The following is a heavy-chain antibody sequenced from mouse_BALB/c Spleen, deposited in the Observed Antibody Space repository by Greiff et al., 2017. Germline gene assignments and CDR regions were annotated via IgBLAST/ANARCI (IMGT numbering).Heavy chain of an antibody. Sequence: EVQLHQSGPELVKPGASVKVSCKASGYAFTSYNMYWVKQSHGKSLEWIGYIDPYNGGTSYNQKFKGKATLTVDKSSSTAYMHLNSLTSEDSAVYYCARSGAYYGNYDAMDYWGQGTSVTVSS. D-gene: IGHD2-10*01. J-gene: IGHJ4*01. CDR2: IDPYNGGT. V-gene: IGHV1S135*01. CDR1: GYAFTSYN. CDR3: ARSGAYYGNYDAMDY.